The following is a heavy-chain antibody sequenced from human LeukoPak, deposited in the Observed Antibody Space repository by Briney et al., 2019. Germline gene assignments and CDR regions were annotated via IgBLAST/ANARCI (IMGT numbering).Heavy chain of an antibody. CDR1: GGSISSYY. Sequence: SETLSLTCTVSGGSISSYYWSWIRQPAGKGLEWIGRIYTSGSTNYNPSLKSRVTMSVDTSKNQFSLKLSSVTATDTAVYYCARDHIVVVPAAPYNWFDPWGQGTLVTVSS. V-gene: IGHV4-4*07. CDR3: ARDHIVVVPAAPYNWFDP. CDR2: IYTSGST. J-gene: IGHJ5*02. D-gene: IGHD2-2*01.